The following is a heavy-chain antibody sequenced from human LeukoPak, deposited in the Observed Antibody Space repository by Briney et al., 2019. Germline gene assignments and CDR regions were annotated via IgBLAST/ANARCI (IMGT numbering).Heavy chain of an antibody. CDR2: IYSGGST. Sequence: PGGSLRLSCAASGFTVSSNYMSWVRQAPGKGLEGVSVIYSGGSTYYADSVKGRFTISRDNSKNTLYLQMNSLRAEDTDVYYCARNSADNPALGYWGQGTLVTVSS. CDR3: ARNSADNPALGY. J-gene: IGHJ4*02. CDR1: GFTVSSNY. D-gene: IGHD1-14*01. V-gene: IGHV3-66*02.